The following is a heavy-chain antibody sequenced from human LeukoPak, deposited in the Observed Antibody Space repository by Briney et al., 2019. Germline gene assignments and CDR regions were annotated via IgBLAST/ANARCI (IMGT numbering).Heavy chain of an antibody. CDR2: IWYDGSNK. CDR1: GFTFSSYG. Sequence: GGSLRLSCAASGFTFSSYGMHWVRQAPGKGLEWVAVIWYDGSNKYYADSVKGRFTISRDNSKNTLYLQMNSLRAEDTAVYYCARDRSTVTYYSMDVWGQGTTVTVSS. V-gene: IGHV3-33*01. J-gene: IGHJ6*02. CDR3: ARDRSTVTYYSMDV. D-gene: IGHD4-17*01.